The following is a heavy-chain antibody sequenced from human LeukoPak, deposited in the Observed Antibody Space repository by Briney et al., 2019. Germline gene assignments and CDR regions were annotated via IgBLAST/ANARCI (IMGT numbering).Heavy chain of an antibody. D-gene: IGHD6-19*01. CDR1: GFTFSNYW. V-gene: IGHV3-7*04. J-gene: IGHJ4*02. CDR3: ARDLSSLAPSFDN. Sequence: GGSLRLSCAASGFTFSNYWMSWVRQAPGKGLEWVANIDQDGSVKYYVDSVKGRFTISRDNAKNSLYLQMNSLRAEDTAVYYCARDLSSLAPSFDNWGQGTLVTVS. CDR2: IDQDGSVK.